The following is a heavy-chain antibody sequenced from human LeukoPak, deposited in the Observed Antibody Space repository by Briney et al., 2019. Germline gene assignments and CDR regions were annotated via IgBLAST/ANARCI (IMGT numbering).Heavy chain of an antibody. D-gene: IGHD2-15*01. Sequence: GGSLTLSCSASGFTFSSYAMHWVRQAPGRGLEYVSAISSNGGSTYYADSVKGRFTISRDNSKNKLYLQMSSLRAEDTAVYYCVKRKYCSGGSCYSDYFDCWGQGTLVTVSS. V-gene: IGHV3-64D*06. CDR1: GFTFSSYA. CDR2: ISSNGGST. J-gene: IGHJ4*02. CDR3: VKRKYCSGGSCYSDYFDC.